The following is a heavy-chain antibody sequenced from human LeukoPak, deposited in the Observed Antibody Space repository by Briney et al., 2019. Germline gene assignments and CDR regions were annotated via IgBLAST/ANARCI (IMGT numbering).Heavy chain of an antibody. J-gene: IGHJ2*01. CDR2: IYYSGST. V-gene: IGHV4-61*08. CDR3: ARDRHLGYCSSTSCYEIGWYFDL. Sequence: SETLSLTCTVSGGSISSGGYYWSWIRQHPGKGLEWIGYIYYSGSTNYNPSLKSRVTISVDTSKNQFSLKLSSVTAADTAVYYCARDRHLGYCSSTSCYEIGWYFDLWGRGTLVTVSS. CDR1: GGSISSGGYY. D-gene: IGHD2-2*01.